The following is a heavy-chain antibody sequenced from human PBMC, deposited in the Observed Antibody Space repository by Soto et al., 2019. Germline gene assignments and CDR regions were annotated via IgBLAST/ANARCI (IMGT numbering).Heavy chain of an antibody. CDR2: IYYSGST. Sequence: SETLSLTCTVSGGSISSGGYYWSWIRQHPGKGLEWIGYIYYSGSTYYNPSLKSRVTISVDTSKNQFSLKLTSVTAADTAVYYCARERPDGSRLDPWGQGTLVTVSS. CDR3: ARERPDGSRLDP. V-gene: IGHV4-31*03. D-gene: IGHD6-13*01. J-gene: IGHJ5*02. CDR1: GGSISSGGYY.